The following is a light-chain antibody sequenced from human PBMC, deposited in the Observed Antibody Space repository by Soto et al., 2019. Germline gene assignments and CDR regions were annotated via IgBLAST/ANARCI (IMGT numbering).Light chain of an antibody. CDR3: QQYNSYSIT. J-gene: IGKJ5*01. V-gene: IGKV1-5*01. CDR2: DAS. Sequence: DIQMTQSPSTLSASVGDRVTITCRASQSISSWLAWYQQKPGKAPKLLIYDASSLESGVPSRFSGSGSGTEFTLTISSLPPDDFATYYCQQYNSYSITFGQGTRLEI. CDR1: QSISSW.